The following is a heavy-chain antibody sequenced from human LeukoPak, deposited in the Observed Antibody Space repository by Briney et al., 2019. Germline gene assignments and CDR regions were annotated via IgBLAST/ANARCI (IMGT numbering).Heavy chain of an antibody. V-gene: IGHV4-59*08. J-gene: IGHJ4*02. CDR2: IYYSGST. CDR1: GGSISSYY. CDR3: ASSGMIIAARPYYFDY. Sequence: PSETLSLTCTVSGGSISSYYWSWIRQPPGKGLEWIGYIYYSGSTNYNPSLKSRVTISVDTSKNQFSLKLSSVTAADTAVYYCASSGMIIAARPYYFDYWGQGTLVTVSS. D-gene: IGHD6-6*01.